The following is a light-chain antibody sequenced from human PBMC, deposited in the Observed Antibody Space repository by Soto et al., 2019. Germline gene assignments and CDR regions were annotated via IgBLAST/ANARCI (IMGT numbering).Light chain of an antibody. CDR1: EDISNY. CDR2: GAS. V-gene: IGKV1-27*01. Sequence: DIQMTQSPSSLSASVGDRVTITCRASEDISNYLAWYQQKPGKVPKLLIYGASTLQSGVPSRFSGSGSGTDFTLTISSLQTEDVATYYYQNYNRATWTFGQGTKVESK. J-gene: IGKJ1*01. CDR3: QNYNRATWT.